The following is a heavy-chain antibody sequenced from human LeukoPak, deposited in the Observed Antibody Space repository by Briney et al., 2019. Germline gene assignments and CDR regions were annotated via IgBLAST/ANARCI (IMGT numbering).Heavy chain of an antibody. J-gene: IGHJ4*02. CDR3: AKGRSSGGSCVNY. Sequence: TGGSLRLSCTASGFTFSNYAINWVRQAPGKGLEWVSVISGSGGDTYYADSVKGRFTISRDSSKNTVYLQMNSLRAEDTAVYYCAKGRSSGGSCVNYWGQGTLVSVSS. V-gene: IGHV3-23*01. D-gene: IGHD2-15*01. CDR2: ISGSGGDT. CDR1: GFTFSNYA.